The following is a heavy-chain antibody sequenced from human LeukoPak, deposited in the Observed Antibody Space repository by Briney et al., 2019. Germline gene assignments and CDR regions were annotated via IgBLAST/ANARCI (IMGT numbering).Heavy chain of an antibody. CDR2: IKQDGSEK. V-gene: IGHV3-7*01. Sequence: GGSLRLSCAASGFTFSTYWMSWVRQAPGKGLEWVANIKQDGSEKYYADSVKGRFTISRDNAKNSLYLQMNSLRAEDTAVYYCARDYSSSSVFAYWGQGTLVTVST. D-gene: IGHD6-6*01. CDR3: ARDYSSSSVFAY. CDR1: GFTFSTYW. J-gene: IGHJ4*02.